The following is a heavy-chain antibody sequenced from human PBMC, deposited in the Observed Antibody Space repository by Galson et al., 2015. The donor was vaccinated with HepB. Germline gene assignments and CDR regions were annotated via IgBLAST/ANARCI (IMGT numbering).Heavy chain of an antibody. D-gene: IGHD1-26*01. CDR2: ISYDGSNK. CDR1: GFTFSSYG. V-gene: IGHV3-30*18. J-gene: IGHJ1*01. CDR3: AKVFGSPKTKSEYFQH. Sequence: SLRLSCAASGFTFSSYGMHWVRQAPGKGLEWVAVISYDGSNKYYADSVKGRFTISRDNSKNTLYLQMNSLRAEDTAVYYCAKVFGSPKTKSEYFQHWGQGTLVTVSS.